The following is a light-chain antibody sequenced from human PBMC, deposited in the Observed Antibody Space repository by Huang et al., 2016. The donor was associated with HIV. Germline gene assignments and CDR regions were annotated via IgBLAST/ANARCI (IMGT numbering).Light chain of an antibody. Sequence: ETVLTQSPGTLSLSPGERATLSCRASQSVSNSYLAWYQQKPGQAPRLLIDGASSRANCSSDRFSGSGSGTDFILTISRLEPEDFAVYYCQQYGISPGTFGQGTKLEIK. CDR3: QQYGISPGT. CDR1: QSVSNSY. V-gene: IGKV3-20*01. CDR2: GAS. J-gene: IGKJ2*01.